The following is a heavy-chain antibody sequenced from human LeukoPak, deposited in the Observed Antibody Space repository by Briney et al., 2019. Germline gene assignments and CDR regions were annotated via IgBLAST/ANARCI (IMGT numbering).Heavy chain of an antibody. CDR3: ARDQYGSGSSYDY. CDR1: GFTVSSNY. Sequence: PGGSLRLSCAASGFTVSSNYMSWVRQAPGKGLEWVANIKQDRSEKYYVDSVKGRFTISRDNAKNSLYLQMNSLRAEDTAVYYCARDQYGSGSSYDYWGQGTLVTVSS. J-gene: IGHJ4*02. D-gene: IGHD3-10*01. V-gene: IGHV3-7*01. CDR2: IKQDRSEK.